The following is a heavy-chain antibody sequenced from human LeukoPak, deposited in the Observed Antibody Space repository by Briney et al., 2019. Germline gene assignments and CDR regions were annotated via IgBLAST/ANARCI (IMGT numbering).Heavy chain of an antibody. D-gene: IGHD3-10*01. CDR2: ISSSGSII. CDR1: GFTFSSYE. J-gene: IGHJ6*02. CDR3: ASNTVVRGVIRETGYGMDV. V-gene: IGHV3-48*03. Sequence: PGGSLRLSCAASGFTFSSYEMNWVRQAPGKRLEWVSYISSSGSIIYYADSVKGRFTISRDNAKNSLYLQMNSLRADDTAVYYCASNTVVRGVIRETGYGMDVWGQGTTVTVSS.